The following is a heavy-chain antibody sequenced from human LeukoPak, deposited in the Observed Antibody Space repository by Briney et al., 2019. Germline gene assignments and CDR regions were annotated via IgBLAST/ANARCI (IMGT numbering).Heavy chain of an antibody. V-gene: IGHV3-53*01. CDR1: GFTVSSNY. J-gene: IGHJ4*02. CDR2: IYSGGST. Sequence: GGSLRLSCAASGFTVSSNYMSWVRQAPGKGLEWVSVIYSGGSTYYADSVKGRFTISRDNSKNTLYLQMNSLRAEDTAVYYCARGGRDFWSGYYGLYYFDYWGQGTLVTVSS. CDR3: ARGGRDFWSGYYGLYYFDY. D-gene: IGHD3-3*01.